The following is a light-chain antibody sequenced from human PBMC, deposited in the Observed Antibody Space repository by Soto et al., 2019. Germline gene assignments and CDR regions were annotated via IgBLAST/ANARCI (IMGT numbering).Light chain of an antibody. J-gene: IGKJ1*01. CDR2: GAS. Sequence: IVLTQTPSTLSLSPGERATLSCMASQSVSSSYLAWYQQRPGQAPRLLIYGASTRATGVPARFSGSGSGTDFTLTISSLQSEDLAVYHCQQYNMLLQTFCHG. V-gene: IGKV3-20*01. CDR1: QSVSSSY. CDR3: QQYNMLLQT.